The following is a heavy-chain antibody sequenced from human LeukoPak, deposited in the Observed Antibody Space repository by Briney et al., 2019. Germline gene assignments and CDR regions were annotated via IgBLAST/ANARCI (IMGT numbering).Heavy chain of an antibody. CDR3: ARHIYSGSYSRWFDP. D-gene: IGHD1-26*01. V-gene: IGHV4-39*01. J-gene: IGHJ5*02. CDR2: IYYSGST. Sequence: SETLSLTCTVSGGSISSSSDYWAWIRQPPGKGLEWIGSIYYSGSTYYNSSLKSRVTVSVGTSKNQFSLKLSSVTAADTAVYYCARHIYSGSYSRWFDPWGQGTLVTVSS. CDR1: GGSISSSSDY.